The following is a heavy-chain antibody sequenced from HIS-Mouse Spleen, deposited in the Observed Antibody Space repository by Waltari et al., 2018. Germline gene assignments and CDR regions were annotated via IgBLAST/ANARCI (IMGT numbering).Heavy chain of an antibody. D-gene: IGHD6-6*01. Sequence: QVQLQESGPGLVKPSETLSLTCTVSGYSISSGSYWGWLRPPPGKGLEWIGSIYHSGSTYYNPSLKSRVTISVDTSKNQFSLKLSSVTAADTAVYYCARDPGYSSSSNAFDIWGQGTMVTVSS. V-gene: IGHV4-38-2*02. CDR2: IYHSGST. CDR3: ARDPGYSSSSNAFDI. CDR1: GYSISSGSY. J-gene: IGHJ3*02.